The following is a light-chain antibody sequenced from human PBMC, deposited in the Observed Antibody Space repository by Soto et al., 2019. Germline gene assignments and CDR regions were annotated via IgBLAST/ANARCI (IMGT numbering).Light chain of an antibody. CDR1: QSVSSSY. CDR3: LRFGDSPWT. J-gene: IGKJ1*01. V-gene: IGKV3-20*01. Sequence: EIVLTQSPGTLSLSPGERATLSCRASQSVSSSYLVWYQQNAGQAPRLLIYVATSRATGIPDRFSGSGSGTDFTLTIGRLEPEGFGGYFCLRFGDSPWTFGQGPKGEIK. CDR2: VAT.